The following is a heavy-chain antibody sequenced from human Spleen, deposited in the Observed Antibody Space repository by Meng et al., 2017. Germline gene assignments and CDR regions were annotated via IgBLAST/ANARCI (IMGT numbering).Heavy chain of an antibody. J-gene: IGHJ4*02. V-gene: IGHV1-2*07. CDR1: GYNFIAYW. Sequence: QVQLVQAGAEVKNPGASVKLSCKASGYNFIAYWVYWVRQAPGQGLEWIGWVNPNGGGTKYAHKFLGRVTVTRDTSSTTVYMEMSRLTYDDTAVYYCAVLEGGWGQGTPVTVSS. CDR2: VNPNGGGT. D-gene: IGHD2-8*02. CDR3: AVLEGG.